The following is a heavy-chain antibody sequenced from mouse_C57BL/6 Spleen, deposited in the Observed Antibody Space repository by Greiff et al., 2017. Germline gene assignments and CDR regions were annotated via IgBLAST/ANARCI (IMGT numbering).Heavy chain of an antibody. J-gene: IGHJ3*01. CDR3: ARGLYYDYSAWFAY. CDR1: GYTFTSYW. V-gene: IGHV1-59*01. D-gene: IGHD2-4*01. CDR2: IDPSDSYT. Sequence: QVQLQQPGAELVRPGTSVKLSCKASGYTFTSYWMHWVKQRPGQGLEWIGVIDPSDSYTNYNQKFKGKATLTVDTSSSTAYMQLSSLTSEDSAVYYCARGLYYDYSAWFAYWGQGTLVTVSA.